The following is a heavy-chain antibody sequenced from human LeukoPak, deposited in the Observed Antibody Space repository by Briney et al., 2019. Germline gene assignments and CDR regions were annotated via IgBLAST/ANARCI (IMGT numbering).Heavy chain of an antibody. CDR3: AKGRPYYYGSGSYYNVFDY. Sequence: GGSLRLSCAASGFTFSSYAMSWVRQAPGKGLGWVSAISGSGGSTYYADSVKGRFTISRDNSKNTLYLQMNSLRAEDTAVYYCAKGRPYYYGSGSYYNVFDYWGQGTLVTVSS. D-gene: IGHD3-10*01. CDR2: ISGSGGST. CDR1: GFTFSSYA. J-gene: IGHJ4*02. V-gene: IGHV3-23*01.